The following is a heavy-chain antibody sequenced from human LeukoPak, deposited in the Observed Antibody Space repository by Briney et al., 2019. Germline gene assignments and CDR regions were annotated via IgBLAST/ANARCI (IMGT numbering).Heavy chain of an antibody. CDR3: ASRGYCSSTSCYYFDY. D-gene: IGHD2-2*01. V-gene: IGHV3-30-3*01. CDR2: ISYDGSNK. CDR1: GFTFSSYA. Sequence: GGSLRLSCAASGFTFSSYAMHWFRQAPGKGLEWVAVISYDGSNKYYADSVKGRFTISRDNSKNTLYLQMNSLRAEDTAVYYCASRGYCSSTSCYYFDYWGQGTLVTVSS. J-gene: IGHJ4*02.